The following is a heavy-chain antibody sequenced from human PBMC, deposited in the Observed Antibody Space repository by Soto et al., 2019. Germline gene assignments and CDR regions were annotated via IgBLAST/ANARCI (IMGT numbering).Heavy chain of an antibody. CDR2: IKSKTDGGTT. CDR3: TTAQMVVVPPAPPGVYYFDY. J-gene: IGHJ4*02. V-gene: IGHV3-15*01. CDR1: GFTFSNAW. Sequence: GGSLRLSCAASGFTFSNAWMSWVRQAPGKGLEWVGRIKSKTDGGTTDYAAPVKGRFTISRDDSKNTLYLQMNSLKTEDTAVYYGTTAQMVVVPPAPPGVYYFDYWGQGTLVTVSS. D-gene: IGHD2-2*01.